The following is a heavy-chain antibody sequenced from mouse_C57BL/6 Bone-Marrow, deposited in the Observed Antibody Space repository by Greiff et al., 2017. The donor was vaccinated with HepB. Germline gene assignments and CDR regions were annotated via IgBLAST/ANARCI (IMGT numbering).Heavy chain of an antibody. V-gene: IGHV5-4*03. Sequence: DVMLVESGGGLVKPGGSLKLSCAASGFTFSSYAMSWVRQTPEKRLEWVATSSDGGSYTYYPDNVKGRFTISRDNAKNNLYLQMSHLKSEDTAMYYCARGGPTIVTTWYFDVWGTGTTVTVSS. D-gene: IGHD2-5*01. CDR2: SSDGGSYT. CDR3: ARGGPTIVTTWYFDV. CDR1: GFTFSSYA. J-gene: IGHJ1*03.